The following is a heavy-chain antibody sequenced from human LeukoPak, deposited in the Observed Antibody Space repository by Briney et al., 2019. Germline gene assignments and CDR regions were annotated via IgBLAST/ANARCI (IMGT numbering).Heavy chain of an antibody. J-gene: IGHJ4*02. Sequence: SETLSLTCTVSGGSISSYYWSWIRQPPGKGLEWIGYIYYSGSTNYNPSLKSRVTISVDTSKNQLSLKLSSVTAADTPVYYCARDHGIVGATGFGYGGQGTLVTVSS. V-gene: IGHV4-59*01. CDR1: GGSISSYY. CDR2: IYYSGST. D-gene: IGHD1-26*01. CDR3: ARDHGIVGATGFGY.